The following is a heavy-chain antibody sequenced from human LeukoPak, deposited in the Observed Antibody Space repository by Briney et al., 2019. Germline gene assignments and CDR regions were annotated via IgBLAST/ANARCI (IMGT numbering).Heavy chain of an antibody. V-gene: IGHV3-7*03. CDR3: ARELYENGGMDV. J-gene: IGHJ6*04. CDR1: GFTFSCYW. Sequence: PGGSLRLSCAASGFTFSCYWMSWVRQAPGKGLEWVANIKQDGSEKYYVDSVKGRFTISRDNAKNSLYLQMNSLRAEDTAVYYCARELYENGGMDVWGKGTTVTVSS. CDR2: IKQDGSEK. D-gene: IGHD2-8*01.